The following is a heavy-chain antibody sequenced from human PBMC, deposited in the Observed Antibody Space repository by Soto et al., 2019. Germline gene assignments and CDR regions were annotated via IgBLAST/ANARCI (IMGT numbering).Heavy chain of an antibody. V-gene: IGHV1-69*06. CDR3: AIGLDQSPVGLYFAT. CDR2: IIPAFGTA. CDR1: GGTFNSYL. D-gene: IGHD2-15*01. J-gene: IGHJ4*02. Sequence: QVRLVQSGAEVKNPGSSVKGSCKTSGGTFNSYLIDWVRQAPGQGLEWMGGIIPAFGTAKYAQKFQGRVTITADKSTTTAYMELRTLTSEDTAVYYGAIGLDQSPVGLYFATWGQGTLVTVSS.